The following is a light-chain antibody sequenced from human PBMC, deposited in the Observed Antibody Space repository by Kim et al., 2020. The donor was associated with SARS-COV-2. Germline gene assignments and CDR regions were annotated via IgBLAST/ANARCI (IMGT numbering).Light chain of an antibody. CDR2: EDD. Sequence: GKPVTISCTRSSGSIDDNYVQWYQQRPGGVPIIVIYEDDQRPSGVSDRFSGSIDNSSNSASLTISGLKTEDEADYYCQSYNRSNVVFGGGTKSPS. CDR1: SGSIDDNY. J-gene: IGLJ2*01. V-gene: IGLV6-57*03. CDR3: QSYNRSNVV.